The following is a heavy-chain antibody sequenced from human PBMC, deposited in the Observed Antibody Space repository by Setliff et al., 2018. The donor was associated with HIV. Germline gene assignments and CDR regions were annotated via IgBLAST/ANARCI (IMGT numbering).Heavy chain of an antibody. CDR3: VRERRGGHFDY. J-gene: IGHJ4*02. CDR1: GYTFTSYY. V-gene: IGHV1-46*01. CDR2: IIPSTGNT. Sequence: EASVKVSCKASGYTFTSYYMYWVRQAPGQGLEWMTMIIPSTGNTNYAQKFQGRVTMTGDTSTNTVYMDLSSLGSEDTAVYYCVRERRGGHFDYWGQGTLVTVSS.